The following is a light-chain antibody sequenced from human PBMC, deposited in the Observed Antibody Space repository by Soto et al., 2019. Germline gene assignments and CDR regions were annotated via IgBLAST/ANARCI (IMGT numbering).Light chain of an antibody. J-gene: IGLJ3*02. CDR2: GNS. CDR3: HSYDISLSASV. V-gene: IGLV1-40*01. Sequence: QSVLTQPPSVSGAPGQRVTMSCTGSSSNIGAAYAVHWYQQLPGTAPKLLIYGNSNRPSGVPDRFSGSKSGTSASLAITGLQAEDEADYYCHSYDISLSASVFGGGTKLTVL. CDR1: SSNIGAAYA.